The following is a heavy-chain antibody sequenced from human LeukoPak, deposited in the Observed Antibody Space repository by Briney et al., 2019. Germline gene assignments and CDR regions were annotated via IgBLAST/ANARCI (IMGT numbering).Heavy chain of an antibody. CDR3: ARDGDIVVVPAAVDY. J-gene: IGHJ4*02. V-gene: IGHV3-7*01. Sequence: GGSLRLSCAASGFTFSDLWMSWVRQAPGKGLEWVANIKQDGSEKYYVDSVKGRFTISRDNAKNSLYLQMNSLRAEDTAVYYCARDGDIVVVPAAVDYWGQGTLVTVSS. CDR2: IKQDGSEK. D-gene: IGHD2-2*01. CDR1: GFTFSDLW.